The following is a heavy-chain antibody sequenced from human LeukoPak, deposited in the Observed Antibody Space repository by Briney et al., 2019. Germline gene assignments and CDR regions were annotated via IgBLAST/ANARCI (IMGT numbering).Heavy chain of an antibody. D-gene: IGHD5-12*01. CDR3: ARSPALGHIVATILLPDFDY. J-gene: IGHJ4*02. CDR2: MNPNSGNT. Sequence: GASVKVSCKASGYTFTSYDINWVRQATGQGLEWMGWMNPNSGNTGYAQKFQGRVTMTRNTSISTAYMELSSLRSEDTAVYYCARSPALGHIVATILLPDFDYWGQGTLVTVSS. CDR1: GYTFTSYD. V-gene: IGHV1-8*01.